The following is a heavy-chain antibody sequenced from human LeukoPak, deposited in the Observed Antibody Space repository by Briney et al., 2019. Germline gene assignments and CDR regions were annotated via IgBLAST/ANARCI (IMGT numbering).Heavy chain of an antibody. D-gene: IGHD3-22*01. V-gene: IGHV3-15*07. J-gene: IGHJ5*02. CDR2: IRSNSDGGTI. CDR1: GFSFYNAW. Sequence: GGFLRLSCATSGFSFYNAWMNWVRQAPGKGLEWVGRIRSNSDGGTIDYAAPVEGRFTLSRDDSKDTLYLQMNSLQTEDTAVYYCATDFYDSTWGQGTLVTVSS. CDR3: ATDFYDST.